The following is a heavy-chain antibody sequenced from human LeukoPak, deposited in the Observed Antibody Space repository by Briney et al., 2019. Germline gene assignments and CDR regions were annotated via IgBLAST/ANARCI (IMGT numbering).Heavy chain of an antibody. CDR2: IGTAGDT. CDR3: ARATTVAGFDY. CDR1: GSTFSSYD. Sequence: GGSLRLSCAASGSTFSSYDMHWVRQATGKGLEWVSAIGTAGDTYYPGSVKGRFTISRENAKNSLYLQMNSLRAGDTAVYYCARATTVAGFDYWGQGTLVTVSS. J-gene: IGHJ4*02. D-gene: IGHD6-19*01. V-gene: IGHV3-13*01.